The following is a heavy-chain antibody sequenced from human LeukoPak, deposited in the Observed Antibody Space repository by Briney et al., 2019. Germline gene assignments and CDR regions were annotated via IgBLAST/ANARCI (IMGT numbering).Heavy chain of an antibody. CDR3: ARDQGGTWGQDNYYYGMDV. D-gene: IGHD2-15*01. Sequence: ASETLSLTCTVSGGSISSSSYYWGWIRQPPGKGLEWIGSIYYSGSTFYNPSLKSRVTISVDTSKNQFSLKLSSVTAADTAVYYCARDQGGTWGQDNYYYGMDVWGQGTTVTVSS. CDR2: IYYSGST. CDR1: GGSISSSSYY. J-gene: IGHJ6*02. V-gene: IGHV4-39*07.